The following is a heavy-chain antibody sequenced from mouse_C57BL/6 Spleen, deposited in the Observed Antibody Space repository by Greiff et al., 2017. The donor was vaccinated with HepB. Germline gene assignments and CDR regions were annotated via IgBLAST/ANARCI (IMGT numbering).Heavy chain of an antibody. J-gene: IGHJ2*01. CDR1: GYTFTSYW. V-gene: IGHV1S81*02. CDR2: TNPTNGRT. Sequence: VQLVESGAELVKAGASVKMSCKASGYTFTSYWMHWVKQRLGQGLEWFAETNPTNGRTYYNEKFKSKATLTVDKSSSTAYMLLSGTTFEDSAVYYCARITNIVATSFDYWGQGTTLTVSS. D-gene: IGHD1-1*01. CDR3: ARITNIVATSFDY.